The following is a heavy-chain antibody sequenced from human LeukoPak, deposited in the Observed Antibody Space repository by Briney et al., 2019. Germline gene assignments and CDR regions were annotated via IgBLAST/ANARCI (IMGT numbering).Heavy chain of an antibody. J-gene: IGHJ4*02. Sequence: SETLSLTCAVYGGSFSGYYWSWIRQPPGKGLEWIGEINHSGSTNYNPSLKSRVTISVDTSKNQFSLKLSSVTAADTAVYYCARGLMYYYGSGSYYRRRGYFDYWGQGTLVTVSS. CDR3: ARGLMYYYGSGSYYRRRGYFDY. V-gene: IGHV4-34*01. D-gene: IGHD3-10*01. CDR2: INHSGST. CDR1: GGSFSGYY.